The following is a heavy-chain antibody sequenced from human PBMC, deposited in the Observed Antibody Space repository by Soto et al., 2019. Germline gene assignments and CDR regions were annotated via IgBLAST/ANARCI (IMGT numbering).Heavy chain of an antibody. CDR2: VNNDGSGT. CDR3: TGDSSLSFDL. J-gene: IGHJ4*02. CDR1: GFIFRDHW. V-gene: IGHV3-74*03. Sequence: PGGSLRLSCAASGFIFRDHWMHWVRQAPGKGLVWVAHVNNDGSGTTYADSVKGRFTISRDDAENTVSLQMDSLRVEDTAVYFCTGDSSLSFDLWGQGVMVTVSS.